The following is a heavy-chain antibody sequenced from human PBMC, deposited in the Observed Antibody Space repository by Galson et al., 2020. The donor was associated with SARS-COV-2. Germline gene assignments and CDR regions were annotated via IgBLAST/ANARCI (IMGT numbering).Heavy chain of an antibody. CDR3: ARDQGRHSSAYYPDWFDP. Sequence: ASVKVSCKASGYTFTTYGLSWVRQAPGQGLEWVGWISGNNGDTDYAQRLQGRVTMTTDTSTSTAYMDLGSLRSDDTAVYYCARDQGRHSSAYYPDWFDPWGQGTLVTVSS. CDR2: ISGNNGDT. CDR1: GYTFTTYG. D-gene: IGHD3-22*01. V-gene: IGHV1-18*01. J-gene: IGHJ5*02.